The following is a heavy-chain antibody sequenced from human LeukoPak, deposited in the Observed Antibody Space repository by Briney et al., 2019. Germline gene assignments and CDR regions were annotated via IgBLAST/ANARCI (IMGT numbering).Heavy chain of an antibody. Sequence: AGGSLRLSSAASGFGVSNNYMSWVRQAPGKGPEWVAVVYSGGRTVYADAVKGRFILSIDNSQNALFLEMNSLRVEDTGVYYCARDPGLNAFDIWGQGTMVTVSS. CDR2: VYSGGRT. J-gene: IGHJ3*02. CDR1: GFGVSNNY. V-gene: IGHV3-53*01. CDR3: ARDPGLNAFDI.